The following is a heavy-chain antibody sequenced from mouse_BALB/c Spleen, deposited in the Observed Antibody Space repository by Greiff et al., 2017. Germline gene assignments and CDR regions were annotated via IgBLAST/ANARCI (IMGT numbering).Heavy chain of an antibody. Sequence: EVQLQQSGPGLVKPSQSLSLTCTVTGYSITSDYAWNWIRQFPGNKLEWMGYISYSGSTSYNPSLKSRISITRDTSKNQFFLQLNSVTTEDTATYYCARLSTMITTIRFYAMDYWGQGTSVTVSS. CDR1: GYSITSDYA. V-gene: IGHV3-2*02. J-gene: IGHJ4*01. CDR3: ARLSTMITTIRFYAMDY. CDR2: ISYSGST. D-gene: IGHD2-4*01.